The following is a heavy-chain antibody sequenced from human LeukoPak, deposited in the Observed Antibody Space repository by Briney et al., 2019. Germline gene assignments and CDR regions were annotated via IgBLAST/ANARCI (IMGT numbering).Heavy chain of an antibody. D-gene: IGHD2-2*01. V-gene: IGHV4-30-2*01. CDR2: IYHSGST. Sequence: SETLSLTCAVSGGSISSGGYSWSWIRQPPGKGLEWIGYIYHSGSTYYNPSLKSRVTISVDRSKNQFSLKLSSVTAADTAVYYCASTYCSSTSCYDPIRFDYWGQGTLVTVSS. J-gene: IGHJ4*02. CDR1: GGSISSGGYS. CDR3: ASTYCSSTSCYDPIRFDY.